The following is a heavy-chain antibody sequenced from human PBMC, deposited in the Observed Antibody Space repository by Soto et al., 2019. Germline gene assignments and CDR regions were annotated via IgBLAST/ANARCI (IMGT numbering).Heavy chain of an antibody. CDR3: ARRQDYYDSSGYYPAFDY. D-gene: IGHD3-22*01. V-gene: IGHV1-2*04. J-gene: IGHJ4*02. CDR1: GYTFTAYY. Sequence: ASVKVSCKASGYTFTAYYIHWVRQAPGQGLEWMGWINPNSGDTNYAQKFQGWVTMTRDTSINTAYMELTRLKSDDTAVYYCARRQDYYDSSGYYPAFDYWGQGTLVTVSS. CDR2: INPNSGDT.